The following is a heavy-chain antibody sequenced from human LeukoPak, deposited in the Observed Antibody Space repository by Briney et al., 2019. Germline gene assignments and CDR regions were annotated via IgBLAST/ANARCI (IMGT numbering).Heavy chain of an antibody. D-gene: IGHD6-19*01. J-gene: IGHJ2*01. CDR2: IYYSGST. CDR3: AGEGWYSSGWGGFDL. Sequence: SETLSLTCTVSGGSISSYYWSWIRQPPGKGLEWFGYIYYSGSTNYNPSLKSRVTISVDTSKNQFSLKLSSVTAADTAVYYCAGEGWYSSGWGGFDLWGRGTLVTVSS. V-gene: IGHV4-59*01. CDR1: GGSISSYY.